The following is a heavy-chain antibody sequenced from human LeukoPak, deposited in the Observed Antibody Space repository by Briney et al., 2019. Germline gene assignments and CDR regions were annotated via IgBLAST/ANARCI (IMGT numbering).Heavy chain of an antibody. V-gene: IGHV3-21*01. D-gene: IGHD1-26*01. CDR2: ISSSSSYI. Sequence: GGSLRLSCAASGFTFSSYSMNWVRQAPGKGLEWVSSISSSSSYIYYADSVKGRFTISRDNAKNSLYLQMNSLRAEDTAVYYCARGGQWELLSYFDYWGQGTLVTVSS. CDR1: GFTFSSYS. J-gene: IGHJ4*02. CDR3: ARGGQWELLSYFDY.